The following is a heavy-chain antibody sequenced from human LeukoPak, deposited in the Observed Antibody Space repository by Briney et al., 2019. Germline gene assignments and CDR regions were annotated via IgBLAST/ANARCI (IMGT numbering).Heavy chain of an antibody. CDR3: AHSEADGGFDY. J-gene: IGHJ4*02. CDR1: GFSPSTSGVG. V-gene: IGHV2-5*02. CDR2: IYWDDDK. Sequence: SGPTLLQPTPTLTLTCTFSGFSPSTSGVGEGWIRPPPGTALTWLAIIYWDDDKRYSPSLKSRLTITKDTSKNQVVLTMTNMDPVDTATYYCAHSEADGGFDYWGQGTLGTVSS. D-gene: IGHD3-10*01.